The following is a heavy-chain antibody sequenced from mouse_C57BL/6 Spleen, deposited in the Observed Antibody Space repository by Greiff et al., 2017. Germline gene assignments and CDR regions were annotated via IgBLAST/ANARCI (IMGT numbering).Heavy chain of an antibody. CDR2: IDPSDNYT. CDR1: GYTFTSYW. CDR3: ARGTYYYGSSYWYFDV. J-gene: IGHJ1*03. Sequence: QVQLQQPGAELVKPGASVKLSCKASGYTFTSYWMPWVQQRPGQGLEWIGEIDPSDNYTNYNQKLKGKATLTVDTSSSTAYMQLSSLTSEDSAVYYCARGTYYYGSSYWYFDVWGTGTTVTVSS. V-gene: IGHV1-50*01. D-gene: IGHD1-1*01.